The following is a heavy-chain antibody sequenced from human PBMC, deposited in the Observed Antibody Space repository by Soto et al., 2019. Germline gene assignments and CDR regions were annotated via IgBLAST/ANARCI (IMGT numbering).Heavy chain of an antibody. CDR3: ALDGGATWIQNLFDF. V-gene: IGHV4-59*01. Sequence: SETLSLTCTVSGGSISSYYWSWIRQPPGKGLEWIGYIYYSGSTNYNPSLKSRVTISVDTSKNQFSLKLSSVTAADTAVYYCALDGGATWIQNLFDFWGQGSLVTGSS. J-gene: IGHJ5*01. CDR1: GGSISSYY. D-gene: IGHD5-18*01. CDR2: IYYSGST.